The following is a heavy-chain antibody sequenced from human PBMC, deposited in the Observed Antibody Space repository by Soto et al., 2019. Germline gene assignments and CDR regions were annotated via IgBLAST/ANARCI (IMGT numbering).Heavy chain of an antibody. CDR3: VHRAGLQGNWNGGYFDY. CDR1: GFSLSTNGVG. D-gene: IGHD1-1*01. CDR2: IYWDDDK. Sequence: QLTLKESGPPRVTPTQTLTLTCTFSGFSLSTNGVGVGWIRQPPGKALERLALIYWDDDKRYSPSLSNRLTITKDTSENQVVRTMTNMDPVDTATYFCVHRAGLQGNWNGGYFDYWGQGALVTVSS. J-gene: IGHJ4*02. V-gene: IGHV2-5*02.